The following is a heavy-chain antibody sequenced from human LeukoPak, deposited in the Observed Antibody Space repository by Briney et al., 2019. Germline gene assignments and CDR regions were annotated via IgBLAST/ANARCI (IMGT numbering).Heavy chain of an antibody. CDR3: ARRAGAYSHPYDY. V-gene: IGHV3-53*01. CDR1: GFTFSSNS. J-gene: IGHJ4*02. Sequence: GGSLRLSCTVSGFTFSSNSMRWVRQATGKGLEWVSFIYSDNTHYSDSVKGRFTISRDNSKNTLYLQMNSLRAEDTAVYYCARRAGAYSHPYDYWGQGTLVTVS. D-gene: IGHD4/OR15-4a*01. CDR2: IYSDNT.